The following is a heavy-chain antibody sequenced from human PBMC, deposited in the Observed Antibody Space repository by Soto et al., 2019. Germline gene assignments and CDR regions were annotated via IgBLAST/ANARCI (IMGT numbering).Heavy chain of an antibody. CDR3: AKGDRGYYDSSGYYYGCFDY. Sequence: EVQLLESGGGLVQPGGSLRLSCAASGFTFSSYAMSWVRQAPGKGLEWVSAISGSGGSTYYADSVKGRFTISRDNSKNTRYLQMNSLRAEDTAVYYCAKGDRGYYDSSGYYYGCFDYWGQGTLVTVSS. V-gene: IGHV3-23*01. CDR1: GFTFSSYA. J-gene: IGHJ4*02. D-gene: IGHD3-22*01. CDR2: ISGSGGST.